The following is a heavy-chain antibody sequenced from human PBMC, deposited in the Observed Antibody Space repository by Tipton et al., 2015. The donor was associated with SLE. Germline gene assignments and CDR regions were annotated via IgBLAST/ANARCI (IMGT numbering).Heavy chain of an antibody. Sequence: SLRLSCTASGFSFSTYGMAWVRQPPGKGLEWVSTIRNGGGKSDGKTYYAESVRGRFTISRDSSKNTIYLQMDSLRAEDTALYYCAKGKRTIYDHDAFDMWGQGTVVTVSS. D-gene: IGHD3-3*01. CDR3: AKGKRTIYDHDAFDM. V-gene: IGHV3-23*01. J-gene: IGHJ3*02. CDR2: IRNGGGKSDGKT. CDR1: GFSFSTYG.